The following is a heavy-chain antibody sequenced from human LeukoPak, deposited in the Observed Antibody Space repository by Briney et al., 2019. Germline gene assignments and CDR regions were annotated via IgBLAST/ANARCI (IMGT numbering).Heavy chain of an antibody. J-gene: IGHJ4*02. Sequence: SETLSLTCTVSGGSISSYYWSWIRQPPGKGLEWIGYIYYSGSTNYNPSLKSRVTISVDTSKNQFSLKLSSVTAADTAVYYCARLGSYSSGWYFDYWGQGTLVTVSS. D-gene: IGHD6-19*01. CDR2: IYYSGST. CDR3: ARLGSYSSGWYFDY. CDR1: GGSISSYY. V-gene: IGHV4-59*08.